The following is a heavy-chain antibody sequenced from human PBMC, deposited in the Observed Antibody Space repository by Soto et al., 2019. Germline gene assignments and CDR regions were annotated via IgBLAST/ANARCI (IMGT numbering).Heavy chain of an antibody. J-gene: IGHJ4*02. Sequence: QVRLVQSGAEVKKPGSSVKLSCKVSGGNSNSYSIDWVRQAPGQGLQWLGTIVPLSGTPNHAHKFQGRVTITADTSTNTAYLELSSLRYEDTAIYYCARDWRQMSRGGFFDYWGQGSLVTISS. CDR1: GGNSNSYS. CDR2: IVPLSGTP. V-gene: IGHV1-69*06. D-gene: IGHD3-3*01. CDR3: ARDWRQMSRGGFFDY.